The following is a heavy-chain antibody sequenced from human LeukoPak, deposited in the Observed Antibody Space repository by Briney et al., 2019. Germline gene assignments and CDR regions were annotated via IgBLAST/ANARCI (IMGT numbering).Heavy chain of an antibody. CDR1: GFTFSSYG. CDR2: ISYDGSNK. Sequence: GGSLRLSCAASGFTFSSYGMHWVRQAPGKGLEWVAVISYDGSNKGYADSVKGRFTLSRDNSKYTLYLHMNSLRAEDTAVYYCAKEADLWSPFDYWGQGTLVTVSS. D-gene: IGHD3-10*01. CDR3: AKEADLWSPFDY. V-gene: IGHV3-30*18. J-gene: IGHJ4*02.